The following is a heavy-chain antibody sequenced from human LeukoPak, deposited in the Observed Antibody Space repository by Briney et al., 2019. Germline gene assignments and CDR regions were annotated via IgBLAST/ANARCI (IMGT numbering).Heavy chain of an antibody. J-gene: IGHJ6*02. CDR2: INTNTGNP. V-gene: IGHV7-4-1*02. CDR3: ARDRPVTSSYYYYGMDV. CDR1: GYTFTSYA. D-gene: IGHD6-6*01. Sequence: ASVKVSCKASGYTFTSYAMNWVRQAPGQGLEWMGWINTNTGNPTYAQGFTGRFVFSLDTSVSTAYLQISSLKAEDTAVYYCARDRPVTSSYYYYGMDVWGQGTTVTVSS.